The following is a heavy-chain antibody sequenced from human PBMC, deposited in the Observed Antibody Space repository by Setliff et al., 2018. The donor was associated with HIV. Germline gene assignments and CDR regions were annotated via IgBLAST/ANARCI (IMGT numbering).Heavy chain of an antibody. CDR1: GYTFTGYY. CDR2: INPNSGVT. V-gene: IGHV1-2*06. CDR3: ARNPGDASGWYAGDY. J-gene: IGHJ4*01. Sequence: ASVKVSCKASGYTFTGYYMHWVRQAPGQWLEWMGRINPNSGVTNYAQKFQGRVTMTRDTSTDTVYMDLRNLRYEDTAVYYCARNPGDASGWYAGDYWGHGALFTVSS. D-gene: IGHD6-19*01.